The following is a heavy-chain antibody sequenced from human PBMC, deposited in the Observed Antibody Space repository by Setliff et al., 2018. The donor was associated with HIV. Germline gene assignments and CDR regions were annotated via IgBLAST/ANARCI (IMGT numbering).Heavy chain of an antibody. J-gene: IGHJ3*02. CDR3: ATSYCSSTTCRGNAFDI. D-gene: IGHD2-2*01. CDR2: IYPGDSDT. CDR1: GYSFTRYW. Sequence: GESLKISCKGSGYSFTRYWIGWVRQMPGKGLEWMGIIYPGDSDTRYSPSLQGQVTISADKSISTAYLQWSSLKASDTAMYYCATSYCSSTTCRGNAFDIWGQGTMVTVSS. V-gene: IGHV5-51*01.